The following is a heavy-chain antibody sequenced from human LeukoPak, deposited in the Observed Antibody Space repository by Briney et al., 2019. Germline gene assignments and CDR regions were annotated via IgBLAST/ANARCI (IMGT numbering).Heavy chain of an antibody. J-gene: IGHJ4*02. D-gene: IGHD6-13*01. Sequence: PGGSLRLSCAASGFTFSSYWMSWVRQAPGKGLEWVANIKQDGSGKYYVDSVKGRFTISRDNAKNSLYLQMNSLRAEDTAVYYCASVHISIAAAGKGFDYWGQGTLVTVSS. CDR3: ASVHISIAAAGKGFDY. CDR2: IKQDGSGK. CDR1: GFTFSSYW. V-gene: IGHV3-7*01.